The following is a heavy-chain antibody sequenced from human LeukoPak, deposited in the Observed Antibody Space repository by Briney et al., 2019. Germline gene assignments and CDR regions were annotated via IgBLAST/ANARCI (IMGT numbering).Heavy chain of an antibody. V-gene: IGHV3-23*01. J-gene: IGHJ4*02. Sequence: PGGSLRLSCAASGFTFSSYAMSWVRQAPGKGLEWVSAISGSGGSTYYADSVEGRFTISRDNSKNTLYLQMNSLRAEDTAVYYCAKDNEVVDTAMVVAYYFDYWGQGTLVTVSS. D-gene: IGHD5-18*01. CDR2: ISGSGGST. CDR1: GFTFSSYA. CDR3: AKDNEVVDTAMVVAYYFDY.